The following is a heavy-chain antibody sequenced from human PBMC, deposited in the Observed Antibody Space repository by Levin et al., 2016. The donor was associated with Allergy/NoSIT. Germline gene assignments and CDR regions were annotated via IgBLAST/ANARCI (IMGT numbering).Heavy chain of an antibody. CDR1: GYTFTSYG. V-gene: IGHV1-46*01. CDR2: INPSGGST. Sequence: ASVKVSCKASGYTFTSYGISWVRQAPGQGLEWMGIINPSGGSTSYAQKFQGRVTMTRDTSTSTVYMELSSLRSEDTAVYYCAYSSGWYYFDYWGQGTLVTVSS. D-gene: IGHD6-19*01. CDR3: AYSSGWYYFDY. J-gene: IGHJ4*02.